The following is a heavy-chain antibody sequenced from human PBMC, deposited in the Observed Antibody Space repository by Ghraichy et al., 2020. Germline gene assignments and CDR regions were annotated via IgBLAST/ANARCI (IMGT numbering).Heavy chain of an antibody. J-gene: IGHJ4*02. Sequence: SQTLSLTSSVSGGSISSSSYYWGWIRQPPGKGLEWIGSFYYSGKTYYNPSLKSRVTISVDTSKNQFSLKLNSVTAADTAVYYCATYDSSSNTFDYWGQGTLVSVSS. V-gene: IGHV4-39*01. CDR1: GGSISSSSYY. CDR2: FYYSGKT. CDR3: ATYDSSSNTFDY. D-gene: IGHD6-6*01.